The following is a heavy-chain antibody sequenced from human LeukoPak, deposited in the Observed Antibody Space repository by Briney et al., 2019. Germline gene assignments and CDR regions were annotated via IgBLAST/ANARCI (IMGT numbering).Heavy chain of an antibody. CDR3: ARTYSSYGNFDY. Sequence: GGSLRLSCAASGFTVSSNYMSWVRQAPGKGLEWVSVIYSGGSTYYADSVKGRFTISRDNSKNTLYLQMNSLRAEDTAVYYCARTYSSYGNFDYWGQGTLVTVSS. V-gene: IGHV3-53*01. CDR1: GFTVSSNY. CDR2: IYSGGST. D-gene: IGHD6-6*01. J-gene: IGHJ4*02.